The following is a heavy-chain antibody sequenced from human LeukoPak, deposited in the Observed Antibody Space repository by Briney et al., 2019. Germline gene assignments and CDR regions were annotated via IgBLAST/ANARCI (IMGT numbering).Heavy chain of an antibody. V-gene: IGHV4-30-2*01. CDR3: ARVWDSSGYGHAFDI. D-gene: IGHD3-22*01. CDR2: IYHSGST. Sequence: SETLSLTCAVSGGSISSGGYSWSWIRQPPGKGLEWIGYIYHSGSTYYNPSLKSRVTISVDRSKNQFSLKLSSVTAADTAVYYCARVWDSSGYGHAFDIWGQGTMVTVSS. J-gene: IGHJ3*02. CDR1: GGSISSGGYS.